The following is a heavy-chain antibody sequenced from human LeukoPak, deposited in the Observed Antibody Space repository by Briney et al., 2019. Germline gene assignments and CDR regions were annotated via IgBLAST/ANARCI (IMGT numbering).Heavy chain of an antibody. Sequence: ASVNVSCKASGYSFTDYYLHWVRQAPGQGLEWMGWIDPNSGGTNYAQKFQGRVSMTRDTPNSTAYMELTRLRSDDTAVYYCARETGTSGSYYYYGLDVWGQETTVTVTS. V-gene: IGHV1-2*02. CDR3: ARETGTSGSYYYYGLDV. D-gene: IGHD3-10*01. CDR2: IDPNSGGT. CDR1: GYSFTDYY. J-gene: IGHJ6*02.